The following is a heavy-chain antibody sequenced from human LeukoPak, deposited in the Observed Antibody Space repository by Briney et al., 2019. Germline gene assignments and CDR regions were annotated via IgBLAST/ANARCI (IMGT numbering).Heavy chain of an antibody. CDR2: ISYDGSNK. V-gene: IGHV3-30*18. CDR1: GFTFSSYA. J-gene: IGHJ3*02. CDR3: AKNNRQWLVQFAFDI. D-gene: IGHD6-19*01. Sequence: GRSLRLSCAASGFTFSSYAMHWVRQAPGKGLEWVAVISYDGSNKYYADSVKGRFTISRDNSKNTLYLQMNSLRAEDTAVYYCAKNNRQWLVQFAFDIWGQGTMVTVSS.